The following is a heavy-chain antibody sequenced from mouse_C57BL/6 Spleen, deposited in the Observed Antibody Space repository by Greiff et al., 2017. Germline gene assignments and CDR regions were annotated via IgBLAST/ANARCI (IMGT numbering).Heavy chain of an antibody. CDR3: ARGPYYGSSSYYFDY. CDR1: GYTFTSYD. J-gene: IGHJ2*01. V-gene: IGHV1-85*01. D-gene: IGHD1-1*01. CDR2: IYPRDGST. Sequence: QVQLKESGPELVKPGASVKLSCKASGYTFTSYDINWVKQRPGQGLEWIGWIYPRDGSTKYNEKFKGKATLTVDTSSSTAYMELHSLTSEDSAVYFCARGPYYGSSSYYFDYWGQGTTLTVSS.